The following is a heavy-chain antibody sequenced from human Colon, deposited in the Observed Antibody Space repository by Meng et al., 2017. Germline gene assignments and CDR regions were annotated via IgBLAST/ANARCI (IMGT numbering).Heavy chain of an antibody. Sequence: GESLKISCAASGFAFSSFTMNWVRQAPGKGLEWVSSISSRSNYIYYADSLKGRFAISRDNAKNSVYLQINTLTAEDTGVYYCAREGGSSWYWGQGTRVTVYS. D-gene: IGHD6-13*01. CDR1: GFAFSSFT. J-gene: IGHJ4*02. V-gene: IGHV3-21*01. CDR3: AREGGSSWY. CDR2: ISSRSNYI.